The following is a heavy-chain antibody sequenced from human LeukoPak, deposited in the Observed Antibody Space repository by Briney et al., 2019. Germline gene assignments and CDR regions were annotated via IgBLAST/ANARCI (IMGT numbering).Heavy chain of an antibody. V-gene: IGHV3-7*01. CDR3: AGTYYDYVWGSYRGFYFDY. D-gene: IGHD3-16*01. J-gene: IGHJ4*02. Sequence: GGSLRLSCAASGFTFSSYGMHWVRQAPGKGLEWVANIKQDGSEKYYVDSVKGRFTISRDNAKNSLYLQMNSLRAEDTAVYYCAGTYYDYVWGSYRGFYFDYWGQGTLVTVSS. CDR1: GFTFSSYG. CDR2: IKQDGSEK.